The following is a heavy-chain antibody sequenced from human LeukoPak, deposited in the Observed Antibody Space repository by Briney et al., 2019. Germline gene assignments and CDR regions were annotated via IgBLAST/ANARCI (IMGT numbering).Heavy chain of an antibody. Sequence: GGSLRLSCAASGFTFSSYSMNWVRQAPGKGLEWVSLIASSGRNTYYTDSVRGRFTISRDNSKKTLSLQMSSLRVEDTAIYYCAKDIQLSAWGLGTMVTVSS. CDR3: AKDIQLSA. D-gene: IGHD5-24*01. J-gene: IGHJ3*01. CDR1: GFTFSSYS. CDR2: IASSGRNT. V-gene: IGHV3-23*01.